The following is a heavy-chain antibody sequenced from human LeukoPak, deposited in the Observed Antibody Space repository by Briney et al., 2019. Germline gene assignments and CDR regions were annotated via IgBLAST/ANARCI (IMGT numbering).Heavy chain of an antibody. Sequence: SNTLSLTCTVSGGYITSSSYYWGWIRQPPGKGLEWIVSIYHSGNTYNNPSLRSRVTISVDTSKNQFSLKLSSVTAADTALDFCSRSCNSVSHLYYWGQGTMVTVCS. CDR3: SRSCNSVSHLYY. V-gene: IGHV4-39*01. D-gene: IGHD1-1*01. CDR1: GGYITSSSYY. J-gene: IGHJ4*02. CDR2: IYHSGNT.